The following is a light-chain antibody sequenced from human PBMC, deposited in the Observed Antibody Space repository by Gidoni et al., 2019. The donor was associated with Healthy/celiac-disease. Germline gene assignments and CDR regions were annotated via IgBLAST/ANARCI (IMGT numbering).Light chain of an antibody. CDR3: QQYGSSPSLT. V-gene: IGKV3-20*01. CDR1: QSVSRSY. J-gene: IGKJ5*01. Sequence: IVLTQSPGPLSLSPGERATLACRASQSVSRSYFAWYQQKPGQAPRLLIYGASSRATGNPDRFSGSGSGTDFTLTISRLEPEDFAVYYCQQYGSSPSLTFGQGTRLEIK. CDR2: GAS.